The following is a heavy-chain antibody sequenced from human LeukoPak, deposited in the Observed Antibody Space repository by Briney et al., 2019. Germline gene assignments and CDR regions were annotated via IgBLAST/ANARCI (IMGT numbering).Heavy chain of an antibody. J-gene: IGHJ6*03. CDR3: AIAAAVYYYYYYMDV. V-gene: IGHV1-69*01. Sequence: SVKVSCKASGGTFSSYAISWVRQAPGQGLEWMGGIIPIFGTANYAQKFQGRVTITADESTSTAYMELSSLRSEDTAVYYCAIAAAVYYYYYYMDVWGKGTTVTISS. D-gene: IGHD6-13*01. CDR2: IIPIFGTA. CDR1: GGTFSSYA.